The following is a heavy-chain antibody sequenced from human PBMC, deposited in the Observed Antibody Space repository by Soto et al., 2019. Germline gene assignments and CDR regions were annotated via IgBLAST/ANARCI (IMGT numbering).Heavy chain of an antibody. D-gene: IGHD3-10*01. J-gene: IGHJ4*02. Sequence: QVQLQESGPGLVKPSETLSLTCTVSGGSISSYYWSWIRQPPGKGLEWIGYIYYSGSTNYNPPLQGRVPSAEGTSKDQFPLKLSPGAPADPAVYYGSGRRGGVHRQWGQGTPGTGPS. CDR1: GGSISSYY. CDR3: SGRRGGVHRQ. V-gene: IGHV4-59*01. CDR2: IYYSGST.